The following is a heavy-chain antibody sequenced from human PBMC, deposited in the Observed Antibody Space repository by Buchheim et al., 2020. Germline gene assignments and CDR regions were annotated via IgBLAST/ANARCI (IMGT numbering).Heavy chain of an antibody. D-gene: IGHD5-18*01. J-gene: IGHJ6*02. Sequence: QVQLVQSGAEVKKPGASVKVSCKASGYTFTGYYMHWVRQAPGQGLEWMGWINPKSGGTNYAQKFQGRVTMTRDTSISTAYMELSRLRSDNTAVYYCASLNGLPSRYYYYGMDVWGQGTT. CDR1: GYTFTGYY. V-gene: IGHV1-2*02. CDR2: INPKSGGT. CDR3: ASLNGLPSRYYYYGMDV.